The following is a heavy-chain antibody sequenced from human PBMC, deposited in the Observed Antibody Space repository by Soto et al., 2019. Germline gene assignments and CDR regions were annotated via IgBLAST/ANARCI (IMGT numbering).Heavy chain of an antibody. Sequence: GGSLRLSCAASGFTFSSYEMNWVRQAPGKGLEWVSYISSSGSTIYYADSVKGRFTISRDNAKNSLYLQMNSLRAEDTAVYYCARATTRNYYYYYGMDVWGQGXTVTVYS. CDR2: ISSSGSTI. CDR3: ARATTRNYYYYYGMDV. J-gene: IGHJ6*02. D-gene: IGHD4-17*01. CDR1: GFTFSSYE. V-gene: IGHV3-48*03.